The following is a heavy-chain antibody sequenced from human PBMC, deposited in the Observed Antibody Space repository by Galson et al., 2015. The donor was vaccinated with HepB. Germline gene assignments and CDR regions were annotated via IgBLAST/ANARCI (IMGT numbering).Heavy chain of an antibody. CDR3: VRDLGRVTAIPFH. Sequence: SLRLSCAVSGFTLSSSGMHWVRQAPGKGLEWVAVIKYDGNNKYYADSVKGRFTTSRDSSKNTLYLQMNSLRGEDTAVYYCVRDLGRVTAIPFHWGQGTLVTVSS. V-gene: IGHV3-33*01. CDR1: GFTLSSSG. J-gene: IGHJ4*02. CDR2: IKYDGNNK. D-gene: IGHD2-21*02.